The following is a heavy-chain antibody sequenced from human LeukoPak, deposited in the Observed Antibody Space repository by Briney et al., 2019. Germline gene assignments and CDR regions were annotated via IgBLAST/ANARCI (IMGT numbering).Heavy chain of an antibody. J-gene: IGHJ6*02. CDR2: IYTSGST. CDR3: AREGLNYYYYCGMDV. Sequence: SETLSLTCTVSGGTISSGSYYWSWIRQPAGKGLEWIGRIYTSGSTNYNPSLKSRVTISVDTSKNQFSLKLSSVTAADTAVYYCAREGLNYYYYCGMDVWGQGTTVTVSS. V-gene: IGHV4-61*02. CDR1: GGTISSGSYY.